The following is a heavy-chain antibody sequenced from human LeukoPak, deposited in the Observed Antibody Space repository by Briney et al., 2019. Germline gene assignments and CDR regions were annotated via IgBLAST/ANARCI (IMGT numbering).Heavy chain of an antibody. V-gene: IGHV3-66*01. D-gene: IGHD6-13*01. Sequence: GGSLRLSCAASEFSVGSNYMTWVRQAPGKGLEWVSLIYSGGSTYYADSVKGRFTISRDNSKNTLYLQMNSLRAEDTAVYYCAVSSSSGSGYFDYWGQGTLVTVSS. CDR3: AVSSSSGSGYFDY. J-gene: IGHJ4*02. CDR1: EFSVGSNY. CDR2: IYSGGST.